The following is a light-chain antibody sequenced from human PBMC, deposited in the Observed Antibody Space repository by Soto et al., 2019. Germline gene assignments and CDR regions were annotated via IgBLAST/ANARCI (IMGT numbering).Light chain of an antibody. CDR2: TAS. V-gene: IGKV1-9*01. Sequence: IQLTQSPSSLSASVGDRVTITCRASQGISSALAWYQQKPGIAPKLLIYTASTLQSGVPSRFSGSGSGTEFTLTISSLQPEDFATYYCLQHNSYPRTFGQGTKVDI. J-gene: IGKJ1*01. CDR1: QGISSA. CDR3: LQHNSYPRT.